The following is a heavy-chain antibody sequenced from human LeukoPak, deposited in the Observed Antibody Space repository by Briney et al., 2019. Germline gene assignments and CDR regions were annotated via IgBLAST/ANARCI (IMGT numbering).Heavy chain of an antibody. CDR3: ARYSGNYESNYHYMDV. J-gene: IGHJ6*03. V-gene: IGHV3-21*01. Sequence: SGGSLRLSCAASGFTFSSYSMNWVRQAPGKGLEWVSSISSSTTYIYYADSVKGRFTISRDNAKNSVYLQMNTLRAEDTAVYYCARYSGNYESNYHYMDVWGKGTTVTVSS. CDR1: GFTFSSYS. D-gene: IGHD1-26*01. CDR2: ISSSTTYI.